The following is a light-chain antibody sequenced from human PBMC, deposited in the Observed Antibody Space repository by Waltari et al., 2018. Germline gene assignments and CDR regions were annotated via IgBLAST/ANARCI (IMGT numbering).Light chain of an antibody. CDR1: QSITTW. Sequence: DIQMTQSPSTLSASVGDRVTITCRASQSITTWLAWYQQKPGKAPKLLIYKASTLESGVPSRFSGSGSGTDFTLTISSLQPEDFATYYCHQYNAYSWAFGQGP. V-gene: IGKV1-5*03. CDR3: HQYNAYSWA. CDR2: KAS. J-gene: IGKJ1*01.